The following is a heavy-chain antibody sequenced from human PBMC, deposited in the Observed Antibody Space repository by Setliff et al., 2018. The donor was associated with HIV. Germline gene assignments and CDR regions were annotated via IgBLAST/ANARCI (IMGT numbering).Heavy chain of an antibody. CDR1: GGTFSSYA. Sequence: SVKVSCKASGGTFSSYAISWVRQAPGQGLEWMGGIIPMFGAANYAQKFQDRVTITADESTSTAYMELSSLRFEDTAVYYCARAKATRQARPTNCFDPWGQGTLVTVSS. D-gene: IGHD1-1*01. CDR3: ARAKATRQARPTNCFDP. CDR2: IIPMFGAA. J-gene: IGHJ5*02. V-gene: IGHV1-69*13.